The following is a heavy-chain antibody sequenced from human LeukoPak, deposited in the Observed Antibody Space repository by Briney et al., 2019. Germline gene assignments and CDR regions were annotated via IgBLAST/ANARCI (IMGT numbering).Heavy chain of an antibody. V-gene: IGHV3-7*03. J-gene: IGHJ4*02. CDR2: IKEDGSEK. CDR1: GFTFSTYW. CDR3: ARVSGSYDLGY. Sequence: PGGSLRLSCAASGFTFSTYWMSWVRQAPGKGLEWVANIKEDGSEKYYVDSVKGRFTISRDNSKNTLYLQMNSLRAEDTAVYYCARVSGSYDLGYWGQGTLVTVSS. D-gene: IGHD1-26*01.